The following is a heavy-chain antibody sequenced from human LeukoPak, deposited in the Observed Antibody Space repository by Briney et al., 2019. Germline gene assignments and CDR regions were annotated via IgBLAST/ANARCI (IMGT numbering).Heavy chain of an antibody. V-gene: IGHV1-8*01. CDR3: ARGNYDGYYFDY. D-gene: IGHD4-11*01. CDR1: GYTFSSYD. CDR2: MNPNSDNI. J-gene: IGHJ4*02. Sequence: ASVKVSCKVSGYTFSSYDINWVRQATGQGLEWMGWMNPNSDNIGYSQKFQGRVTMTRNTSTSTVYMELSSLRSEDTAVYYCARGNYDGYYFDYWGQGTLVTVSS.